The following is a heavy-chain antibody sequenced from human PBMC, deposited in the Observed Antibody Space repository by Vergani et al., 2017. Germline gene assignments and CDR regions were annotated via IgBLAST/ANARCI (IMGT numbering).Heavy chain of an antibody. Sequence: QVQLVQSGAEVKKPGSSVKVSCKASGGTFSSYAISWVRQAPGQGIEWMGGIIPIFGTANYAQKFQGRVTITADKSTSTAYMDLSSLRSEDTSVYYCAREGDYTVAFDYWGQGTLVTVSS. J-gene: IGHJ4*02. V-gene: IGHV1-69*06. CDR1: GGTFSSYA. D-gene: IGHD4-23*01. CDR2: IIPIFGTA. CDR3: AREGDYTVAFDY.